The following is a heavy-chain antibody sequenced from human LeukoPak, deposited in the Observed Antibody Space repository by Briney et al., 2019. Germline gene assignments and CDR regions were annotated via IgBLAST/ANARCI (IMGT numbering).Heavy chain of an antibody. V-gene: IGHV4-61*02. Sequence: SETLSLTCTVSGGSISSGSYYWSWIRQPAGKGLEWIGRIYTSGSTDYNPSLKSRVTISVDTSKNQFSLKLSSVTAADTAVYYCARGVDYSNWFDPWGQGTLVTVSS. D-gene: IGHD4-11*01. CDR1: GGSISSGSYY. CDR2: IYTSGST. J-gene: IGHJ5*02. CDR3: ARGVDYSNWFDP.